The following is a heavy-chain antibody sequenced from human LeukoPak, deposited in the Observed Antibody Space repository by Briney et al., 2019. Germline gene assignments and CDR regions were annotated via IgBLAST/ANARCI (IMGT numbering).Heavy chain of an antibody. CDR3: VKSGPDFGDLPSEYYFDF. Sequence: GRSLRLSCAASGLSFSSYAMHWVRQAPGKGLEWVAVIWYDGSNQYYADSVRGRFTISRDNSENTLHLQMNSLRAEDTAAYYCVKSGPDFGDLPSEYYFDFWGQGTLVTVSS. J-gene: IGHJ4*02. CDR2: IWYDGSNQ. CDR1: GLSFSSYA. V-gene: IGHV3-33*06. D-gene: IGHD4-17*01.